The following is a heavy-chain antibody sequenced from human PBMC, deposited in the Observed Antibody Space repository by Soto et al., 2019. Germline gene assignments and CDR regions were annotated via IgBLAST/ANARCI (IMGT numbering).Heavy chain of an antibody. D-gene: IGHD3-3*01. CDR1: GFTFDSYA. CDR2: ISGSADGT. CDR3: AKDTVGGYSFWSGYYSDGLDV. Sequence: EVKLLESGGGLAQPGGSLRLSCVGSGFTFDSYAISWVREAPGERLQWIAAISGSADGTDYAHSVRGRFSISRDNAKKPVHLQMDSLRVEDTAVYFCAKDTVGGYSFWSGYYSDGLDVWGQGTLFPVS. J-gene: IGHJ3*01. V-gene: IGHV3-23*01.